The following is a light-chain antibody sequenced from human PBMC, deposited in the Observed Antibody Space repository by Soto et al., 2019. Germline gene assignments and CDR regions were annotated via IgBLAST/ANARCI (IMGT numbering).Light chain of an antibody. CDR2: GAS. CDR3: QHYVTSLTT. CDR1: RSVTSNY. Sequence: EIGLTQSPGTLSFSPGERPTLACGAIRSVTSNYLAWYQQKPGQAPRLLIFGASIRVTGIPDRFIGSGSGTDFTLTISRLEPEDFAVYYCQHYVTSLTTFGQGTKVDNK. J-gene: IGKJ1*01. V-gene: IGKV3-20*01.